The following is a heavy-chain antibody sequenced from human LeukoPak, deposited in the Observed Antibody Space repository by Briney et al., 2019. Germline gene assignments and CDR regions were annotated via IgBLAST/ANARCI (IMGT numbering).Heavy chain of an antibody. V-gene: IGHV1-24*01. D-gene: IGHD2-2*02. CDR2: YGPEDGET. CDR3: ATRTVPTAIHSAFDI. CDR1: GYTLSVLP. Sequence: ASVKVSCKSSGYTLSVLPIHWVRQAPGKGLECMGGYGPEDGETFYTQEFQGRVTMTEDISTDTAYMELSSLRSDDTAMYYCATRTVPTAIHSAFDIWGQGTMVTVSS. J-gene: IGHJ3*02.